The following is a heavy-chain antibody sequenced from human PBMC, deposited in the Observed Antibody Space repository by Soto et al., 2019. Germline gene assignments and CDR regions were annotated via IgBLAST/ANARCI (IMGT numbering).Heavy chain of an antibody. Sequence: QVQLVQSRAEVMKPGSSVKVSCMPSGGAFSTYPLSWVRQAPGQGLEWMGRIVPVLGVPNYAQRFQGRVTMTADKDTNTAYLELSSLRFEDTAVYYCGRDRYAYGSGSTIDNWGQGTLVTVSS. CDR3: GRDRYAYGSGSTIDN. V-gene: IGHV1-69*04. J-gene: IGHJ4*02. CDR2: IVPVLGVP. D-gene: IGHD3-10*01. CDR1: GGAFSTYP.